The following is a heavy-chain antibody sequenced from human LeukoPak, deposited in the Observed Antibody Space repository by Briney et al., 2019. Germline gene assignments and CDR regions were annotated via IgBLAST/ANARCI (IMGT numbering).Heavy chain of an antibody. CDR2: INHSGST. J-gene: IGHJ4*02. D-gene: IGHD3-22*01. Sequence: PSETLSLTCAVYGGSFSGYYWSWIRQPPGKGLEWIREINHSGSTNYNPSLKSRVTIPMDTSKNQLSLILSSVTAADTAVYYCARVNYSDSSGRPFDSWGQGTLVTVSS. CDR3: ARVNYSDSSGRPFDS. V-gene: IGHV4-34*01. CDR1: GGSFSGYY.